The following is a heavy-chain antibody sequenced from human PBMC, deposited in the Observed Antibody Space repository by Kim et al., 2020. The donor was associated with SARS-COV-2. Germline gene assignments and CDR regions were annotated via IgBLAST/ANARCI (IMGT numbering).Heavy chain of an antibody. J-gene: IGHJ4*02. Sequence: YASSVEGRFSISRDNAKNTLYLQMNSLRAEDTAVYYCARRASGWGFFDYWGQGTLVTVSS. V-gene: IGHV3-23*05. D-gene: IGHD6-19*01. CDR3: ARRASGWGFFDY.